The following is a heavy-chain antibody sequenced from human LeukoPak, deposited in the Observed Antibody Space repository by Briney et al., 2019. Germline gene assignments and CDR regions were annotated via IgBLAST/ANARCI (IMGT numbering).Heavy chain of an antibody. Sequence: ASVKVSCKASGYTFTDHYIHWVRQAPGQGLEWMGWINPDSGVTDYAQKFQGRVTMTSDTSISTAYMELSSLRSDDTAVFFRASDPGTYDAFNIWGQGTMVTVSS. CDR2: INPDSGVT. J-gene: IGHJ3*02. V-gene: IGHV1-2*02. CDR1: GYTFTDHY. CDR3: ASDPGTYDAFNI.